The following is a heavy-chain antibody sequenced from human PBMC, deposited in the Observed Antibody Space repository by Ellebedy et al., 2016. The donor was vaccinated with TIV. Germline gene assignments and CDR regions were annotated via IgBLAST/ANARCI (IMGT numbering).Heavy chain of an antibody. V-gene: IGHV3-33*01. D-gene: IGHD6-13*01. J-gene: IGHJ4*02. CDR2: LWFDGSNE. Sequence: PGGSLRLSCAASGFTFSSYGMHWVRQTPGKGLEWVAVLWFDGSNEYYADSVKGRFTISRDNSMDTLFLQMNSLRAEDTALYFCARGWGSWYQTYYFDSWGQGTLVTVSS. CDR1: GFTFSSYG. CDR3: ARGWGSWYQTYYFDS.